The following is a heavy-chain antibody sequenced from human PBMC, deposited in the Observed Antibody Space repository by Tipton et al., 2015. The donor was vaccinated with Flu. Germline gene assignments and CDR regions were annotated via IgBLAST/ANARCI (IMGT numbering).Heavy chain of an antibody. CDR1: GFTFSNYG. Sequence: GSLRLSCAGSGFTFSNYGIHWVRQVPGKGLEWVSGISGSGGSTYYADSVKGRFTISRDNSKNTLHLQMNSLRAEDTAVYYCARARRDYDSSGYPPYYFDYWGQGTLVTVSS. CDR2: ISGSGGST. V-gene: IGHV3-23*01. CDR3: ARARRDYDSSGYPPYYFDY. D-gene: IGHD3-22*01. J-gene: IGHJ4*02.